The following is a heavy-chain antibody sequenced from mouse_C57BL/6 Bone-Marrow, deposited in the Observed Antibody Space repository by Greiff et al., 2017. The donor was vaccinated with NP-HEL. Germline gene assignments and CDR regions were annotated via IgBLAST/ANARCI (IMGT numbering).Heavy chain of an antibody. CDR3: ARWDYDGDWYFDV. J-gene: IGHJ1*03. CDR1: GYSFTDYN. V-gene: IGHV1-39*01. Sequence: VQLQQSGPELVKPGASVKISCKASGYSFTDYNMNWVKQSNGKSLEWIGVINPNYGTTSYNQKFKGKVTLSVDQSSNTAYMQLIRLTSEYSADYYCARWDYDGDWYFDVWGTGTTVTVSS. D-gene: IGHD2-4*01. CDR2: INPNYGTT.